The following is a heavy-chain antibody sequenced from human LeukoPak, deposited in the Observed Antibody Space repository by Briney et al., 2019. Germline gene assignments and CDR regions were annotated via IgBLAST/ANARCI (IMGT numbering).Heavy chain of an antibody. CDR3: ARVASLGYIDY. CDR2: IIPILGIA. V-gene: IGHV1-69*04. Sequence: SVKVSCKASGGTFSSYAISWVRQAPGQGLEWMGRIIPILGIANYAQKFQGRVTITADKSTSTAYMELSSLRSEDTAVYYCARVASLGYIDYWGRGTLVTVSS. J-gene: IGHJ4*02. CDR1: GGTFSSYA.